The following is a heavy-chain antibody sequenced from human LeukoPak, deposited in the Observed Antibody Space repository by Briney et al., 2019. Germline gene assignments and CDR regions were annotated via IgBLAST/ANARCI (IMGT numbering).Heavy chain of an antibody. Sequence: SETLSLTCTVSGGSISSSSYYWGWLRQPPGKGLEWIGSIYYTGSTYYNPSLKSRVTISVDTSKNQFSLKLSSVTAADTALYYCARRYPRSRSGTNRYFDSWGQGTLVTVSS. CDR2: IYYTGST. V-gene: IGHV4-39*01. D-gene: IGHD6-19*01. J-gene: IGHJ4*02. CDR1: GGSISSSSYY. CDR3: ARRYPRSRSGTNRYFDS.